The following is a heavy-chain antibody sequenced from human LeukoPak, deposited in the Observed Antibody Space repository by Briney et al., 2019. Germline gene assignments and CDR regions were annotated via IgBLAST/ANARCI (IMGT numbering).Heavy chain of an antibody. J-gene: IGHJ5*02. CDR2: INHSGNT. CDR3: ARHYGP. Sequence: SETLSLTCVVYGGSFSGYYWSWIRQPPGKGLEWIGEINHSGNTNYKPSLKSRVTISVDTSKNQFSLKLSSVTAADTAVYYCARHYGPWGQGTLVTVSS. D-gene: IGHD3-16*01. CDR1: GGSFSGYY. V-gene: IGHV4-34*01.